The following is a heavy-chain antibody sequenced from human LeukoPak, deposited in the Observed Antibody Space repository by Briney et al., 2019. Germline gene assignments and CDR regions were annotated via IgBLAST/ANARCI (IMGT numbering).Heavy chain of an antibody. J-gene: IGHJ4*02. CDR1: GGSISSYY. CDR2: IYYSGST. Sequence: SETLSLTCTVSGGSISSYYLSWIRQPPGKGLEWIGYIYYSGSTNYNPSLKSRVTISVDTSKNQFSLKLSSVTAADTAVYYCARESRDGYNILDYWGQGTLVTVSS. V-gene: IGHV4-59*01. D-gene: IGHD5-24*01. CDR3: ARESRDGYNILDY.